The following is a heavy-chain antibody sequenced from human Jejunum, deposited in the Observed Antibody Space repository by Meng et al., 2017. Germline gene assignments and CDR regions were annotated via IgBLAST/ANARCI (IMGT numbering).Heavy chain of an antibody. CDR3: AKGVSHCDTLECRSYHFYAMDV. D-gene: IGHD2/OR15-2a*01. V-gene: IGHV3-9*01. CDR2: ISWNSAGM. J-gene: IGHJ6*02. CDR1: GFTFGDYA. Sequence: SLKISCAASGFTFGDYAMHWVRQTPQKGLEWVSGISWNSAGMDYAESVKGRFAISRDNGKNALYLQMDSLRPEDTALYFCAKGVSHCDTLECRSYHFYAMDVWGRGTTVTVSS.